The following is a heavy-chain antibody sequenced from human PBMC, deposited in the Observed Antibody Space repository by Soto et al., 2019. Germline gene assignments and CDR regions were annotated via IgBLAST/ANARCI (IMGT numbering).Heavy chain of an antibody. V-gene: IGHV4-59*01. CDR2: MYNTGNT. CDR3: ARDLWGYCGTDCYPLDV. CDR1: GGSISGYY. D-gene: IGHD2-21*02. Sequence: QVQLQESGPGLVKPSETLSLTCTVSGGSISGYYWSWIRQPPGKGLEWIGYMYNTGNTVYNPSFKSRVIISVDTSKNQFALKLNSVTAADTAVYYCARDLWGYCGTDCYPLDVWGQGTTVTVSS. J-gene: IGHJ6*02.